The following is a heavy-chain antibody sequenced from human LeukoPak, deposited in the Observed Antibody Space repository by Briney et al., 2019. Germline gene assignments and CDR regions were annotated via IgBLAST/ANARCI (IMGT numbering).Heavy chain of an antibody. CDR2: MNPNSGNT. Sequence: VASVTVSCKASGYTFTSYDINWVRQAPGQGLEWMGWMNPNSGNTGYAQKFQGRVTMTRNTSISTAYMELSSLRSEDTAVYYCARVDRDTSGYDYDFDYWGQGTLVTVSS. D-gene: IGHD5-12*01. CDR3: ARVDRDTSGYDYDFDY. J-gene: IGHJ4*02. V-gene: IGHV1-8*01. CDR1: GYTFTSYD.